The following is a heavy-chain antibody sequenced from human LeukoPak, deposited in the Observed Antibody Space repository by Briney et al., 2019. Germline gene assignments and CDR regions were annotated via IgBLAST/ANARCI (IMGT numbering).Heavy chain of an antibody. V-gene: IGHV3-7*01. J-gene: IGHJ4*02. CDR3: ARPLATYYDFWSGYYS. Sequence: PGGSLRLSCAASGFTFSSYWMSWVRQAPGKGLEWVANIKQDGSEKYYVDSVKGRFTISRDNAKNSLYLQMNSLRAEDTAVYYCARPLATYYDFWSGYYSWGQGTLVTASS. D-gene: IGHD3-3*01. CDR1: GFTFSSYW. CDR2: IKQDGSEK.